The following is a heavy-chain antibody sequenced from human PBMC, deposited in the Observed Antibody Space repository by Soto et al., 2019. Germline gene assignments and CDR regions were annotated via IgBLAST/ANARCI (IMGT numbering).Heavy chain of an antibody. J-gene: IGHJ4*02. V-gene: IGHV1-3*01. Sequence: ASVKVYCKASGYTFTSYAMHWVRQAPGQRLEWMGWINAGNGNTKYSQKFQGRVTITRDTSASTAYMELSSLRSEDTAVSYCARGLGLYYFDYWGQGTLVTVSP. CDR2: INAGNGNT. CDR3: ARGLGLYYFDY. CDR1: GYTFTSYA. D-gene: IGHD1-26*01.